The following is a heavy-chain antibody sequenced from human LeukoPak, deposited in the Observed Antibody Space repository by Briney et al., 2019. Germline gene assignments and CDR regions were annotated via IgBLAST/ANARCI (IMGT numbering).Heavy chain of an antibody. CDR1: GFTFSSYA. CDR3: AKFDGAYYYGSGSYNDAFDI. D-gene: IGHD3-10*01. J-gene: IGHJ3*02. Sequence: PGGSLRLSCAASGFTFSSYAMSWVRQAPGKGLEWVSAISGSGGSTYYADSVKGRFTISRDNSKNTLYLQMNSLRAEDTAVYYCAKFDGAYYYGSGSYNDAFDIWGQGTMVTASS. V-gene: IGHV3-23*01. CDR2: ISGSGGST.